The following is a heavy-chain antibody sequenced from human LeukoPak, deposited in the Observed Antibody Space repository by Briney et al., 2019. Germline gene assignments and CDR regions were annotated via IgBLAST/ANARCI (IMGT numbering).Heavy chain of an antibody. D-gene: IGHD4-11*01. CDR1: GFTFSHYG. V-gene: IGHV3-33*06. CDR3: AKDAQRGFDYSNSLQN. Sequence: GGSLRLSCAASGFTFSHYGMHWVRQTPGAGLEWVAVIWSDGSDKYYAKSVKGRFTISRDNSKNSLFLQMNSLRAEDTGVYYCAKDAQRGFDYSNSLQNWGQGILVTVSS. J-gene: IGHJ1*01. CDR2: IWSDGSDK.